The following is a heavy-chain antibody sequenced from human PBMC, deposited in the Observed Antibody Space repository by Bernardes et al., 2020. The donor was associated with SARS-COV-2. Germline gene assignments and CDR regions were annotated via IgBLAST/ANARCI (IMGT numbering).Heavy chain of an antibody. CDR3: ARVYGSGLDY. V-gene: IGHV4-61*01. J-gene: IGHJ4*01. CDR2: IYYTGST. Sequence: SEILYLNCTVSGGSVSRSSYYWIWLRQPPGKGLKWTRYIYYTGSTNYNASLKSRVTISVDTAENQFSLNLSSVTAADTAVYYCARVYGSGLDYWGHGTLVTVSS. CDR1: GGSVSRSSYY. D-gene: IGHD3-10*01.